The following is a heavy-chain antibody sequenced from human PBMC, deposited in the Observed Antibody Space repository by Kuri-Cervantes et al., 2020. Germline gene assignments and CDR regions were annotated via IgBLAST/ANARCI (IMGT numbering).Heavy chain of an antibody. CDR2: IYHSGST. Sequence: SCAASGFTFSSYWMSWVRQPPGKGLEWIGEIYHSGSTNYNPSLKSRVTISVDKSKNQFSLKLSSVTAADTAVYYCARATLWFGELLEYYYYGMDVWGQGTTVTVSS. V-gene: IGHV4-4*02. D-gene: IGHD3-10*01. CDR3: ARATLWFGELLEYYYYGMDV. CDR1: GFTFSSYW. J-gene: IGHJ6*02.